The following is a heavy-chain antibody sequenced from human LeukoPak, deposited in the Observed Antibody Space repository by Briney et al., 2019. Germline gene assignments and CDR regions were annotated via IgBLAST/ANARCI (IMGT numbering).Heavy chain of an antibody. Sequence: AETLSLTCTVSGGSISARNYNWGWLRQPPGQGLEWIGNIDDAGTTHYFPSLRSRVTISRDTPNNQFSLKLSSVTAADTAVYYCARGSSYMDVWGKGTAVTVSS. CDR3: ARGSSYMDV. D-gene: IGHD3-10*01. J-gene: IGHJ6*03. CDR2: IDDAGTT. CDR1: GGSISARNYN. V-gene: IGHV4-39*07.